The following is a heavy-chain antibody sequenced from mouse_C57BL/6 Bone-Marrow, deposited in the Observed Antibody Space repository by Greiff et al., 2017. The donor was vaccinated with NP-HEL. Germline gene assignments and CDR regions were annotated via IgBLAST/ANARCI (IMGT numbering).Heavy chain of an antibody. Sequence: VMLVESGAELARPGASVKLSCKASGYTFTSYGISWVKQRTGQGLEWIGEIYPRSGNTYYNEKFKGKATLTADKSSSTAYMELRSLTSEDSAVYFCATRYGNFFAYWGQGTLVTVSA. CDR3: ATRYGNFFAY. D-gene: IGHD2-1*01. CDR2: IYPRSGNT. J-gene: IGHJ3*01. CDR1: GYTFTSYG. V-gene: IGHV1-81*01.